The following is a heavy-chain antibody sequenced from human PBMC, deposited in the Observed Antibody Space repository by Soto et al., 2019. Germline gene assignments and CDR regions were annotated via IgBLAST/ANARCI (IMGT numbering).Heavy chain of an antibody. D-gene: IGHD2-2*02. CDR1: GFNFNNFE. Sequence: GGSLRLSCAASGFNFNNFEMNWVRQAPGKGLEWVSSIRSRGENTFYADSVRGRFTISRDNGKSSLYLHMKSLTVADTAVYYCARGVVAPAAIPLGFDYWGPGTMVTVYS. V-gene: IGHV3-48*03. J-gene: IGHJ4*02. CDR2: IRSRGENT. CDR3: ARGVVAPAAIPLGFDY.